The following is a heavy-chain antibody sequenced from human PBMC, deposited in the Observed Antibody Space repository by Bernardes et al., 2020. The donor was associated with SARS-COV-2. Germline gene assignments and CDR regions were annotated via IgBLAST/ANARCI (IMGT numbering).Heavy chain of an antibody. CDR1: GYTFTSYA. V-gene: IGHV1-3*01. CDR3: ASSLLWFGECYF. D-gene: IGHD3-10*01. Sequence: ASVKVSCKASGYTFTSYAMHWVRQAPGQRLEWMGWINAGNGNTKYSKKFQGRVTITRDTSASTAYMELSSLRSEDTAVYYCASSLLWFGECYFWGQGTLVTVSS. CDR2: INAGNGNT. J-gene: IGHJ4*02.